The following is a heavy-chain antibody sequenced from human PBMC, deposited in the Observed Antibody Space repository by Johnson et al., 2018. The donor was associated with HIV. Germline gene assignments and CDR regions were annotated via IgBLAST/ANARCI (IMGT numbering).Heavy chain of an antibody. Sequence: VQLMESGGGVVRPGGSLRLSCTASGFSFISYGMHWVRQATGKGLEWVSGIGTAGDTYYPGSVKGRFTISRENAKNSLYLQMNSLRDGDTALYYCARSEGSYSGRGDAFDIWGQGTMVTVSS. CDR1: GFSFISYG. CDR3: ARSEGSYSGRGDAFDI. D-gene: IGHD1-26*01. J-gene: IGHJ3*02. V-gene: IGHV3-13*01. CDR2: IGTAGDT.